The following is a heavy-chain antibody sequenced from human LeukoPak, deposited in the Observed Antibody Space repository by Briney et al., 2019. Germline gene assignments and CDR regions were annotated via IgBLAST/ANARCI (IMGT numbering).Heavy chain of an antibody. Sequence: GGSLRLSCAASGFTFSSYAMHWVRQAPGKGLEWVAVISYDGSNKYYADSVKGRFTISRDNSKNTLYLQMNSLRAEDTAVYYCAKVWEREVVVAVYFDYWGQGTLVTVSS. CDR2: ISYDGSNK. CDR3: AKVWEREVVVAVYFDY. V-gene: IGHV3-30-3*01. CDR1: GFTFSSYA. J-gene: IGHJ4*02. D-gene: IGHD2-15*01.